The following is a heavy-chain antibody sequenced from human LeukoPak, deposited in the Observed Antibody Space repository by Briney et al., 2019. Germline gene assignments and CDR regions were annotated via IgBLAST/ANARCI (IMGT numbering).Heavy chain of an antibody. V-gene: IGHV1-69*06. CDR2: IIPIFGTA. D-gene: IGHD3-9*01. Sequence: ASVKVSGKASGGTSSSYAISWVRQAPGQGLEWMGGIIPIFGTANYAQKFQGRVTITADKSTSTAYMELSSLRSEDTAVYYCAREHYYDILTGYYPNWFDPWGQGTLVTVSS. CDR3: AREHYYDILTGYYPNWFDP. CDR1: GGTSSSYA. J-gene: IGHJ5*02.